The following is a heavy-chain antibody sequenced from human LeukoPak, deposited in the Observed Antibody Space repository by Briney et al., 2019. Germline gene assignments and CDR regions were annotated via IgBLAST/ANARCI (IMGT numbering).Heavy chain of an antibody. CDR1: GYILTGYT. J-gene: IGHJ4*02. CDR3: ARGPDKSAYSPCDS. Sequence: GASVKVSCKASGYILTGYTLHWVRESPGQRLGWLGWIHAGNGNTKYSQKFQGRVAITRDTSASTAYMQMGSLRAEDTAVYYCARGPDKSAYSPCDSWGQGTLVTVSS. CDR2: IHAGNGNT. V-gene: IGHV1-3*01. D-gene: IGHD3-22*01.